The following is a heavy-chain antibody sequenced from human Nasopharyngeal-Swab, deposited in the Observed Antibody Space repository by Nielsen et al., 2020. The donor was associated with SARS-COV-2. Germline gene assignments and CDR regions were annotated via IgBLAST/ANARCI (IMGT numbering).Heavy chain of an antibody. J-gene: IGHJ6*02. V-gene: IGHV3-11*01. Sequence: GGSLRLSCAASGFTFSDYYIAWVRQSPGQGLEWLSYISASGRKTDSADSVRGRFPSSRDNANNLLFLQMNSLRGEDTAVYYCAREKGYQVLLDYYYHGLDAWGHGTAVTVSS. D-gene: IGHD3-3*01. CDR2: ISASGRKT. CDR1: GFTFSDYY. CDR3: AREKGYQVLLDYYYHGLDA.